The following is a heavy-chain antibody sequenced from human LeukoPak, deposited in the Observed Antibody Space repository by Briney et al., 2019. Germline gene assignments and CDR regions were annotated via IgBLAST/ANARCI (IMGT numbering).Heavy chain of an antibody. CDR3: ARDPRYYYDSSDYVPEYYFDY. CDR1: GGSITGYY. J-gene: IGHJ4*02. CDR2: IYYSGST. D-gene: IGHD3-22*01. Sequence: PSATLSLTCTVSGGSITGYYWNWIRQPPGKGLEWIGYIYYSGSTNYNPSLKSRVTISVDTSENQFSLKLNSVTAADTAVYYCARDPRYYYDSSDYVPEYYFDYWGQGTLVTVSS. V-gene: IGHV4-59*12.